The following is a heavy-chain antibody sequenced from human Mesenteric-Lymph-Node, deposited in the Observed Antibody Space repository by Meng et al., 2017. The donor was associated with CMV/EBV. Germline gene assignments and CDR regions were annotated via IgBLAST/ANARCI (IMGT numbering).Heavy chain of an antibody. D-gene: IGHD3-10*01. CDR3: ARSFGSRSYSLYFDY. Sequence: GGSLRLSCSASGFSVSNNFMNWVRQAPGKGLEWVAVLYSVGTTVYVDSVKGRFTISRDNPKNTLYLQMDSLRAEDTAVYYCARSFGSRSYSLYFDYWGQGTVVTVSS. CDR1: GFSVSNNF. V-gene: IGHV3-53*01. J-gene: IGHJ4*02. CDR2: LYSVGTT.